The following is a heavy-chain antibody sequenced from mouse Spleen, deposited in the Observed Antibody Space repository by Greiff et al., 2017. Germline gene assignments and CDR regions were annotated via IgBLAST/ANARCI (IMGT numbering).Heavy chain of an antibody. CDR1: GYTFTDYN. Sequence: EVQLQQSGPELVKPGASVKMSCKASGYTFTDYNMHWVKQSHGKSLEWIGYINPNNGGTSYNQKFKGKATLTVNKSSSTAYMELRSLTSEDSAVYYCAHLHRYGGYAMDYWGQGTSVTVSS. CDR2: INPNNGGT. J-gene: IGHJ4*01. D-gene: IGHD2-14*01. V-gene: IGHV1-22*01. CDR3: AHLHRYGGYAMDY.